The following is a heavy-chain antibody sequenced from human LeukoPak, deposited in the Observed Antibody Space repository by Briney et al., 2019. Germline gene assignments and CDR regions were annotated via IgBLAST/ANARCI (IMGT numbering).Heavy chain of an antibody. Sequence: SETLSLTCSVSRGSISSDGYYWAWIRQPPGKGLEWIGSLHFRGSIYYNPSLKSRVIISVDTSQNRFSLKLSSLTAADTAVYYCARQTAAPGNHPSYYYHGMDVWGQGTTVTVSS. CDR2: LHFRGSI. CDR1: RGSISSDGYY. V-gene: IGHV4-39*01. J-gene: IGHJ6*02. CDR3: ARQTAAPGNHPSYYYHGMDV. D-gene: IGHD6-13*01.